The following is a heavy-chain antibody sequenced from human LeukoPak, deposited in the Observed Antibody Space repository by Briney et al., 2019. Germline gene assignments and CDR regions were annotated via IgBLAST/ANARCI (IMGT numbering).Heavy chain of an antibody. D-gene: IGHD4-17*01. CDR2: INVGNGNT. CDR3: ARAFYGDYEDTFDY. CDR1: GYTFTSYA. J-gene: IGHJ4*02. Sequence: ASVKVSCKASGYTFTSYAMHWVRQAPGQRLEWMGWINVGNGNTKYSQKFQGRVTITRDTSASTAYMELSSLRSEDTAVYYCARAFYGDYEDTFDYWGQGTLVTVSS. V-gene: IGHV1-3*01.